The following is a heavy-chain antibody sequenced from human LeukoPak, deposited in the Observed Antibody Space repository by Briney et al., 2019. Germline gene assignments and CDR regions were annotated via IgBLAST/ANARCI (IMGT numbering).Heavy chain of an antibody. CDR3: ASGLRYFDLYY. CDR1: GGSISPYY. Sequence: SETLSLTCTVSGGSISPYYWSWIRQPPGKGLEWIGYIYTSGSTNYNPSLKSRVTISVDTSKNQFSLKLSSVTAADTAVYYCASGLRYFDLYYWGQGTLVTVSS. J-gene: IGHJ4*02. CDR2: IYTSGST. V-gene: IGHV4-4*08. D-gene: IGHD3-9*01.